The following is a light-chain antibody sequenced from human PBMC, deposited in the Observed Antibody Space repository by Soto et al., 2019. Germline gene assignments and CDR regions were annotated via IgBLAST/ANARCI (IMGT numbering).Light chain of an antibody. J-gene: IGKJ4*01. Sequence: EIVMTQSPATLSVSPGERATLSCRASQSVSSNLAWYQQKPGQTPRLLIYGASTRATGVPARFSGSGSGIEFTLTISSLQSEDFAIYYCQPYNNWPLTFGGGTKVESK. CDR1: QSVSSN. CDR2: GAS. V-gene: IGKV3-15*01. CDR3: QPYNNWPLT.